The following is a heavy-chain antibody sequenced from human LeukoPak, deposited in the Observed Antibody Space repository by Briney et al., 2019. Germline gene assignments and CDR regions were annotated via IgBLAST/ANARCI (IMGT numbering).Heavy chain of an antibody. CDR2: IYYSGST. D-gene: IGHD3-22*01. CDR3: ARAYDSGGYLLGGY. CDR1: GGSISSSSYY. Sequence: KASETLSLTCTVSGGSISSSSYYWGWIRQPPGKGLEWIGSIYYSGSTYYNPSLKSRVTISVDTSKNQFSLKLSSVTAADTAVYYCARAYDSGGYLLGGYWGQGSLVTVSS. J-gene: IGHJ4*02. V-gene: IGHV4-39*01.